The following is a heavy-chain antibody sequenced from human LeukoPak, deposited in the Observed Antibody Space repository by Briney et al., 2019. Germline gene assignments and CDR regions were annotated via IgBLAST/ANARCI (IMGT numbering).Heavy chain of an antibody. CDR3: VRATATKYDY. CDR2: ISDNGANT. CDR1: GFPFSSHA. Sequence: GGSLRLSCAASGFPFSSHALHWVRLAPGRGLEYVSAISDNGANTYYANSVEGRFTISRDNSRNTLFLQMGSLRPEDTAVYYCVRATATKYDYWGQGAPVTVSS. V-gene: IGHV3-64*01. J-gene: IGHJ4*02. D-gene: IGHD5-12*01.